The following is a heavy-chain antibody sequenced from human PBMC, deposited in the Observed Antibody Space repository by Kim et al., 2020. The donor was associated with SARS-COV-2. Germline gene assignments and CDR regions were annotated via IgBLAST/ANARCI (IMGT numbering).Heavy chain of an antibody. D-gene: IGHD6-19*01. CDR2: T. Sequence: TKYAPKLRGRVTITRDTAASTDYMELSSLRSEDTAVYYCARGSGWAFDYWGQGTLVTVAS. CDR3: ARGSGWAFDY. J-gene: IGHJ4*02. V-gene: IGHV1-3*01.